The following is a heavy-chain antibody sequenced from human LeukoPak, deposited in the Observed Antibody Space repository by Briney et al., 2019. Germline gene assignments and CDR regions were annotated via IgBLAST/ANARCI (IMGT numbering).Heavy chain of an antibody. CDR2: IFPIFGTA. CDR1: GGTFSSYA. CDR3: ARYDDCSSTSCRDMDV. J-gene: IGHJ6*03. Sequence: ASVKVSCKASGGTFSSYAISWVRQAPGQGLEWMGGIFPIFGTANYAQKFQGRVTITTDESTSTAYMELSSLRSEDTAVYYCARYDDCSSTSCRDMDVWGKGTTVTVSS. D-gene: IGHD2-2*01. V-gene: IGHV1-69*05.